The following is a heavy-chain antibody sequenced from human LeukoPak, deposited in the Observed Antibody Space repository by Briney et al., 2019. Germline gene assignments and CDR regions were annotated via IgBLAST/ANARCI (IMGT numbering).Heavy chain of an antibody. Sequence: TLSLTCTVSGGSISSYYWSWIRQPPGKALEWLALIYWDDDKRYSPSLKSRLTITKDTSKNQVVLTMTNMDPVDTATYYCAHSPRRDGYKIALFDYWGQGTLVTVSS. D-gene: IGHD5-24*01. CDR2: IYWDDDK. CDR3: AHSPRRDGYKIALFDY. J-gene: IGHJ4*02. CDR1: GGSISSYYW. V-gene: IGHV2-5*08.